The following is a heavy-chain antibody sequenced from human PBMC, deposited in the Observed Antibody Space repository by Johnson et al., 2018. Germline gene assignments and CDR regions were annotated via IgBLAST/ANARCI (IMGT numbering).Heavy chain of an antibody. CDR2: ISYDGSNK. CDR3: ARAAAAGHYYYYYGMDV. CDR1: GFTFSSYA. D-gene: IGHD6-13*01. V-gene: IGHV3-30*04. J-gene: IGHJ6*02. Sequence: QVQLVESGGGVVQPGRSLRLSCAASGFTFSSYAMHWVRQAPGKGLEWVAVISYDGSNKYYADSVKGRFTISRDNSKNTLYLQMNSLRAEDTAVYYCARAAAAGHYYYYYGMDVWGQGTTVTVSS.